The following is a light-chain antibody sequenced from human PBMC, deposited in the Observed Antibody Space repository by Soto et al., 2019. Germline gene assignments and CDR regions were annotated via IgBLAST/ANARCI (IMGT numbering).Light chain of an antibody. CDR3: ATWNDSLNGYV. V-gene: IGLV1-44*01. CDR2: NNN. CDR1: NSNIGSNT. J-gene: IGLJ1*01. Sequence: QSVLTQPPSASGTPGQRVTISCSGSNSNIGSNTVNWYQQLPGTAPKLLIYNNNERPSGVLDRFSGSKSGTSASLAISGLQSEDEADYYCATWNDSLNGYVFGTGTKVTVL.